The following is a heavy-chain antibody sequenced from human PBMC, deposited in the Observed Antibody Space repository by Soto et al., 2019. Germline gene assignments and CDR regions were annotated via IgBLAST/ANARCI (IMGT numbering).Heavy chain of an antibody. D-gene: IGHD3-3*01. CDR3: ARGRDDFSSGSFDH. V-gene: IGHV4-34*01. CDR1: RAPFSGYS. Sequence: QVQLQQWGAGLLKPSETLSLTCAVYRAPFSGYSRTWIRQSPGKGLEWIGEINHSGTANYSPSLKSRVTMSVETSKSQFSLKLSSVTAADTAVYYCARGRDDFSSGSFDHWGPGTLVTVSS. CDR2: INHSGTA. J-gene: IGHJ4*02.